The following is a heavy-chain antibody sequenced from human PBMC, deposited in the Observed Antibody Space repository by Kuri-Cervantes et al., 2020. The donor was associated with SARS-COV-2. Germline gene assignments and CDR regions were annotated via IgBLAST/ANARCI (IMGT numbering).Heavy chain of an antibody. CDR1: GFTFSSYA. J-gene: IGHJ1*01. CDR3: AKSSPITIFGVVIIPEYFQQ. CDR2: ISGSGGST. D-gene: IGHD3-3*01. V-gene: IGHV3-23*01. Sequence: ETLSLTCAASGFTFSSYAMSWVRQAPGKGLEWVSAISGSGGSTYYADSVKGRFTISRDNSKNTLYLQMNSLRAEDTAVYYCAKSSPITIFGVVIIPEYFQQWGQGTLVTVSS.